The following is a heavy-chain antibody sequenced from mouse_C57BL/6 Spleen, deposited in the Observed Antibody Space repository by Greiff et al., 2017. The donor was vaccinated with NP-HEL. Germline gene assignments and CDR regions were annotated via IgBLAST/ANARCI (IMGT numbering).Heavy chain of an antibody. V-gene: IGHV3-6*01. D-gene: IGHD1-1*01. J-gene: IGHJ2*01. CDR2: ISYDGSH. CDR1: GYSITSGYY. CDR3: ATRTVYYGSSYDYFDY. Sequence: EVKLQESGPGLVKPSQSLSLTCSVTGYSITSGYYWNWIRQFPGNKLEWMGYISYDGSHTYNQSLKNRISITRDTSKNPFFQKLKSVPTEDTATYYCATRTVYYGSSYDYFDYWGQGTTLTVSS.